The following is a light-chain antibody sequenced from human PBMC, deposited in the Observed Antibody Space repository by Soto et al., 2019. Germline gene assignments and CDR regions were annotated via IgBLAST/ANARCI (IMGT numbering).Light chain of an antibody. J-gene: IGLJ7*01. V-gene: IGLV1-40*01. CDR3: QSFDSSLSGWV. CDR2: GNT. Sequence: QYVLTQPPSVSGAPGQRVTISCTGGSSNIGAGYDVHWYQQLPGTAPKLLVSGNTNRPSGVPDRFSGSKSGTSASLAITGLQAEDEADYYCQSFDSSLSGWVFGGGTQLTVL. CDR1: SSNIGAGYD.